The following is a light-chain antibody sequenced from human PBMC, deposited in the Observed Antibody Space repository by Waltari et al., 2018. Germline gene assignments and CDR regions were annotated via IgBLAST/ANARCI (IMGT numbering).Light chain of an antibody. J-gene: IGLJ2*01. CDR1: SSDGGNLNR. Sequence: SALTQPASVSGSPGQSITISRTGTSSDGGNLNRFAWYQQHPGKAPKLKIYAVSKRPSGVSDRFSGSKSGDMASLTISGLQPEDEAEYFCSSYAGSSKGVFGGGTKVTVL. CDR2: AVS. CDR3: SSYAGSSKGV. V-gene: IGLV2-23*02.